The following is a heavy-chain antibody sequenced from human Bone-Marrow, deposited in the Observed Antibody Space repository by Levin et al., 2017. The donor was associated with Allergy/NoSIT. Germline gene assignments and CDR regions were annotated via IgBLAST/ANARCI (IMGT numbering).Heavy chain of an antibody. J-gene: IGHJ4*02. CDR1: GYTLTELY. V-gene: IGHV1-24*01. CDR2: VDPEDGET. Sequence: PGASVKVSCKVSGYTLTELYIHWVRQAPGKGLEWMGGVDPEDGETTYAQKFRGRVIMTQDTSTDTGYMDLTSLRSEDTAVYYCATVSSYYYDSGGFYFDDWGQGTLVTVSS. D-gene: IGHD3-22*01. CDR3: ATVSSYYYDSGGFYFDD.